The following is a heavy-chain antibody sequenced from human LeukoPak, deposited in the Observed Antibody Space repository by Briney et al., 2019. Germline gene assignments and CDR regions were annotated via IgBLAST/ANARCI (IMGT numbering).Heavy chain of an antibody. Sequence: GASVKVSCKASGYTFTSYGISWVRQAPGQGLEWMGWISAYGGNTNYAQKLQGRVTMTTDTSTSTAYMELRSLRSDDTAVYYCSRGAPRLLYFDWFDFGYFDHWGQGTLVTVSS. V-gene: IGHV1-18*04. D-gene: IGHD3-9*01. CDR1: GYTFTSYG. CDR2: ISAYGGNT. CDR3: SRGAPRLLYFDWFDFGYFDH. J-gene: IGHJ4*02.